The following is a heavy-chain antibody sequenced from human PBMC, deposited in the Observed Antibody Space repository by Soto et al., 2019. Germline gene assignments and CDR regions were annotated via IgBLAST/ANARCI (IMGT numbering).Heavy chain of an antibody. Sequence: EVQLLESGGGLVQPGGSLRLSCAASGFTFSSYAISWVRQAPGKGLEWVSAISRSGGSTYYADSVKGRFTISRDNSKNTLYLQMNSLRAEETAVYYCAKDLRGYCSGGSCYSNAFDIWGQGTMVTVSS. CDR2: ISRSGGST. CDR3: AKDLRGYCSGGSCYSNAFDI. J-gene: IGHJ3*02. CDR1: GFTFSSYA. D-gene: IGHD2-15*01. V-gene: IGHV3-23*01.